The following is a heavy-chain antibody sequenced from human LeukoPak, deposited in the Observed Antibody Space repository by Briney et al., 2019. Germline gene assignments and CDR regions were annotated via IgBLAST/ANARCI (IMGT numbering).Heavy chain of an antibody. Sequence: ASVKVTCKASGFTFTGYYMHWVRQAPAQGLEWMGRINPNSGGTNYAQKFEGRVTMTRDTSISTAYMELSRLRSDDPAVYYCAGEPAAWDYYYYGMDVWGQGTTVTVSS. CDR3: AGEPAAWDYYYYGMDV. CDR2: INPNSGGT. D-gene: IGHD2-2*01. CDR1: GFTFTGYY. J-gene: IGHJ6*02. V-gene: IGHV1-2*06.